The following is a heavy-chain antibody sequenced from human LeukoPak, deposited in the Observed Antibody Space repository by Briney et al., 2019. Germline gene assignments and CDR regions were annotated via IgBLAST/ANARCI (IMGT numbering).Heavy chain of an antibody. D-gene: IGHD3-3*01. V-gene: IGHV4-39*07. CDR3: ARPSPYYDFWSGYLWTGYYFDY. Sequence: SETLSLTCTVSGGSISINSYYWAWIRQPPGKGLEWIGSIYYTGTTYYNPSLKNRVTISVDTSKNQFSLKLSSVTAADTAVYYCARPSPYYDFWSGYLWTGYYFDYWGQGTLVTVSS. J-gene: IGHJ4*02. CDR1: GGSISINSYY. CDR2: IYYTGTT.